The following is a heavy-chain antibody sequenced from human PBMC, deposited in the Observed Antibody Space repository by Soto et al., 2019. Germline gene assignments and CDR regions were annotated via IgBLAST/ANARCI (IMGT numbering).Heavy chain of an antibody. J-gene: IGHJ6*03. V-gene: IGHV3-23*01. Sequence: GGSLRLSCAASGFTFSSYAMSWVRQAPGKGLEWVSAISGSGGSTYYADSVKGRFTISRDNSKNTLYLQMNSLRAEDTAVYYCANLPPILTGYLYYYMDVWGKGTTVTVSS. CDR1: GFTFSSYA. CDR2: ISGSGGST. D-gene: IGHD3-9*01. CDR3: ANLPPILTGYLYYYMDV.